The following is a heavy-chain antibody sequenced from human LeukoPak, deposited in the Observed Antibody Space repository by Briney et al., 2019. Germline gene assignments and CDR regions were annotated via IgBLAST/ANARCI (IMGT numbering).Heavy chain of an antibody. CDR3: ARCKMRPSAREYFDS. D-gene: IGHD1-26*01. Sequence: GASVKVSCKAAGGTCNIYAFSWGRQAPGQGLEWMGRILPFVDITNYAQTFQGRLTITADKATSTASMELSSLNSEDTALYYCARCKMRPSAREYFDSWGQGTLVTVS. V-gene: IGHV1-69*04. CDR1: GGTCNIYA. J-gene: IGHJ4*02. CDR2: ILPFVDIT.